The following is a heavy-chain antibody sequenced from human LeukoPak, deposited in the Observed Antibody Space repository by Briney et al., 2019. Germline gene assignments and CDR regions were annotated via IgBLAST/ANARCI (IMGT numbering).Heavy chain of an antibody. CDR1: GGSISSFY. Sequence: SETLSLTCTVAGGSISSFYWSWIRQPPGSELEWIGYIYQCGSTSYTPSLKSRVPISVATSKTQFSLKLSSVTAADTAVYYCARASQLYYFDYWGQGTLVTVSS. D-gene: IGHD2-15*01. CDR2: IYQCGST. J-gene: IGHJ4*02. V-gene: IGHV4-59*01. CDR3: ARASQLYYFDY.